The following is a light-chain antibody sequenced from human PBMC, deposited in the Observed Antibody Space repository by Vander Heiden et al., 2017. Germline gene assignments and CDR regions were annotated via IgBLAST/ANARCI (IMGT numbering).Light chain of an antibody. V-gene: IGLV3-25*03. J-gene: IGLJ3*02. CDR1: ALPNEY. Sequence: SYELTQPPSLSVSPGQTARITCSGDALPNEYVFWYQQKPGQAPVLVIYKDSERPSGIPERFSGSSSGTTVTLTISGVQAEDEADYYCQSADSSGTWVFGGGTKLTVL. CDR3: QSADSSGTWV. CDR2: KDS.